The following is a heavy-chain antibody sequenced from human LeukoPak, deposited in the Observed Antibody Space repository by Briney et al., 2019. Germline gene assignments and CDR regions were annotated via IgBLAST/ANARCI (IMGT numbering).Heavy chain of an antibody. CDR2: ISWNSGSI. Sequence: PGGSLGLSCAASGFNFDNYAMHWVRRAPGKGLEWVSGISWNSGSIAYADSVKGRFTISRDNAKNSLYLQMNSLRAEDTALYYCAKDTSSGGSGWYDYWGQGTLVTVSS. CDR1: GFNFDNYA. D-gene: IGHD6-19*01. V-gene: IGHV3-9*01. J-gene: IGHJ4*02. CDR3: AKDTSSGGSGWYDY.